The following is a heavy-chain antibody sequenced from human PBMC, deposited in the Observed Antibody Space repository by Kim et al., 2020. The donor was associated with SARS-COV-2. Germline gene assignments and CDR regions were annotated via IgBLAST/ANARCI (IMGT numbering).Heavy chain of an antibody. CDR3: AKEYGEGGFGT. CDR1: GFTFSSSG. D-gene: IGHD4-17*01. V-gene: IGHV3-30*18. J-gene: IGHJ5*02. Sequence: GGSLRLSCAASGFTFSSSGMRWVRQAPGKGLEWVAGISYDGSNKYYADSVKGRFTISRDNSKNTLYLQMNSLRAEDTAVYYCAKEYGEGGFGTWGQGTLVTVSS. CDR2: ISYDGSNK.